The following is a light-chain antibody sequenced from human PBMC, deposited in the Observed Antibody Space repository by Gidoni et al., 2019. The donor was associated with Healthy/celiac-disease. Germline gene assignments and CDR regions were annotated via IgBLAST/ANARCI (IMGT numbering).Light chain of an antibody. V-gene: IGKV1-39*01. CDR3: QQIYSTPRT. Sequence: DIQMTQAPSSLSAYVGDRVTITCRASQSISSYLNWYQQKPVKAPKLLIYAASSLQSGVPSRFSGSGSGTDFTLTISILQPEDFATYYCQQIYSTPRTFXQXTKVEIK. J-gene: IGKJ1*01. CDR2: AAS. CDR1: QSISSY.